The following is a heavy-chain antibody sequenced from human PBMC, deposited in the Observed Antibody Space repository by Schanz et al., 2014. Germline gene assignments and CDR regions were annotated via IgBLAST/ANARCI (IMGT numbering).Heavy chain of an antibody. Sequence: EVHLVESGGGLVQPGGSLRLSCAASGFNFITFAMSWVRQAPGKGPEWVSAIGGDASRTYYADSVKGRFTISRDNSKSTLYLQRNSLRADDTAVYYCARAPPLVRGIAGWFGPWGQGSLVTVSS. V-gene: IGHV3-23*04. CDR3: ARAPPLVRGIAGWFGP. CDR2: IGGDASRT. J-gene: IGHJ5*02. CDR1: GFNFITFA. D-gene: IGHD3-10*01.